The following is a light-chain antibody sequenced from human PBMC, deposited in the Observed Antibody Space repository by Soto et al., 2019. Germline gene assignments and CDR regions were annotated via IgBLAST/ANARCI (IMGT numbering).Light chain of an antibody. CDR3: QQYYSTLWT. CDR2: WAS. J-gene: IGKJ1*01. V-gene: IGKV4-1*01. Sequence: DIVMTQSPDSLAVSLGERATINCKCSKSVLYSSNNKNYLAWYQQKPGQPPKLLIYWASTRESGVPDRFSGSGSGTDFTLTISSLQAEDVAVYYCQQYYSTLWTFGQGTKVEIK. CDR1: KSVLYSSNNKNY.